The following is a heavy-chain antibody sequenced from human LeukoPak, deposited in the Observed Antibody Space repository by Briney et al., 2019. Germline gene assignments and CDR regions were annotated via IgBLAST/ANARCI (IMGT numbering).Heavy chain of an antibody. CDR1: GGSISSSSYY. J-gene: IGHJ3*02. D-gene: IGHD6-6*01. CDR2: IYYSGST. Sequence: PSETLSLTCTVSGGSISSSSYYWGWIRQPPGKGLRWIGSIYYSGSTYYNPSLKSRVTISVDTSKNQFSLKLSSVTAADTAVYYCARDFGSSGAFDIWGQGTMVTVSS. CDR3: ARDFGSSGAFDI. V-gene: IGHV4-39*07.